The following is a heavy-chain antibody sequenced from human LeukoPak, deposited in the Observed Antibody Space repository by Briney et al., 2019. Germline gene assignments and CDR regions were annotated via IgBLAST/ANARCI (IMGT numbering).Heavy chain of an antibody. D-gene: IGHD6-13*01. CDR2: INPSGGST. Sequence: ASVTGSCKASGYTFTSYYMHWVRQAPGQGLEWMGIINPSGGSTSYAQKFQGRVTMTRDTSTSTVYMELSSLRSEDTVVYYCARENLFIAAAGTDSYGMDVWGQGTTVTVSS. CDR3: ARENLFIAAAGTDSYGMDV. J-gene: IGHJ6*02. V-gene: IGHV1-46*01. CDR1: GYTFTSYY.